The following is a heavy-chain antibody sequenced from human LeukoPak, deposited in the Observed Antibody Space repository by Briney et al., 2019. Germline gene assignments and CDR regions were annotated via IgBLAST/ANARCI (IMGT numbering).Heavy chain of an antibody. CDR1: GFTFSSYA. V-gene: IGHV3-23*01. Sequence: PGGSLRLSCAASGFTFSSYAMSWVRQAPGKGLEWVSAISGSGGSTYYADSVKGRFTISRDNSKNTLYLQMNSLRVEDTAVYYCAKGGAAAGILEIWGQGTLVTVSS. D-gene: IGHD6-13*01. CDR3: AKGGAAAGILEI. J-gene: IGHJ4*02. CDR2: ISGSGGST.